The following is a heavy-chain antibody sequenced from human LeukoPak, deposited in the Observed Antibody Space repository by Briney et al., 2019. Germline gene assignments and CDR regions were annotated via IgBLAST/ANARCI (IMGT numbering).Heavy chain of an antibody. V-gene: IGHV3-21*01. CDR1: GITFNSYT. CDR3: ARDPRGPTGYDSSGRDSFDY. D-gene: IGHD3-22*01. CDR2: ISSSSSYI. Sequence: GGTLRLSCAASGITFNSYTMNWVRQAPGKGLEWVSSISSSSSYIYYAASVKGRFTISRDNSKNTLYLKMNGLRAEDTAVYYCARDPRGPTGYDSSGRDSFDYWGQGTLVTVSS. J-gene: IGHJ4*02.